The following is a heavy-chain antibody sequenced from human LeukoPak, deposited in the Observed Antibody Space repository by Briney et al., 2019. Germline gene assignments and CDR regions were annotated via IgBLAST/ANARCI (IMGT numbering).Heavy chain of an antibody. CDR1: GFTFSSYS. CDR3: AREGRWFEFDY. V-gene: IGHV3-48*01. CDR2: ISSSSSTI. J-gene: IGHJ4*02. Sequence: PGGSLRLSCAASGFTFSSYSMNWVRQAPGKGLEWVSYISSSSSTIYYADSVKGRFTISRDNAKNSLYLQMKSLRAEDTAVYYCAREGRWFEFDYWGQGTLVTVSS. D-gene: IGHD3-10*01.